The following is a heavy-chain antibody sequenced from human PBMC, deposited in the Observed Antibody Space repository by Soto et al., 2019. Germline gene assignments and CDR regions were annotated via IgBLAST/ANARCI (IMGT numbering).Heavy chain of an antibody. D-gene: IGHD3-10*01. V-gene: IGHV1-18*01. Sequence: GASVKVSCKASGYTCTSYGISWVRQAPGQGLEWMGWISAYNGNTNYAQKLQGRVTMTTDTSTSTAYMELRSLRSDDTAVYYCARGQLLWFGELSLHAFDIWGQGTMVTVSS. CDR1: GYTCTSYG. CDR2: ISAYNGNT. J-gene: IGHJ3*02. CDR3: ARGQLLWFGELSLHAFDI.